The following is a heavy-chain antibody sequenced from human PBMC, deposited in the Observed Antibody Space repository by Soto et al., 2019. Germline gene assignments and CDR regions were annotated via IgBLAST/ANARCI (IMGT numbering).Heavy chain of an antibody. CDR2: INHSGST. CDR3: ATPKTSYSDAFDI. CDR1: GGSFSGYY. Sequence: QVQLQQWGAGLLKPSETLSLTCAVYGGSFSGYYWSWIRQPLGKGLEWIGEINHSGSTNYNPSLKSRVTISVDTSKNQFSLKLSSVTAADTAVYYCATPKTSYSDAFDIWGQGTMVTVSS. J-gene: IGHJ3*02. V-gene: IGHV4-34*01. D-gene: IGHD2-21*01.